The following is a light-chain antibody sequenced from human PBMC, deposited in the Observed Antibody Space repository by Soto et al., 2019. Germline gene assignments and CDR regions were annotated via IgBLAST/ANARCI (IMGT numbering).Light chain of an antibody. CDR3: SSYAGAVA. V-gene: IGLV2-23*01. CDR1: SGDVGTYNL. J-gene: IGLJ2*01. CDR2: EGS. Sequence: QSALTQPASVSGSPGQSITISCTGTSGDVGTYNLVSWYQHHPGKAPNLMIYEGSNRPSGVSHRFSGSQSGNTASLTISGLQAEDEADYYCSSYAGAVAFGGGTKLTVL.